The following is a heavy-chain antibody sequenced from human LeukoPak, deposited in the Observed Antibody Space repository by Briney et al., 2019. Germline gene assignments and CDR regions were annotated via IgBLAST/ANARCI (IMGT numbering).Heavy chain of an antibody. V-gene: IGHV4-34*01. CDR3: ARGPIVLMVYAGYFQH. CDR2: INHSGST. J-gene: IGHJ1*01. Sequence: SETLSLTCAVYGGSFSGYYWSWLRQPPGKGLEWIGEINHSGSTNYNPSLKSRVTISVDTSKNQFSLKLSSVTAADTAVYYCARGPIVLMVYAGYFQHWGQGTLVTVSS. D-gene: IGHD2-8*01. CDR1: GGSFSGYY.